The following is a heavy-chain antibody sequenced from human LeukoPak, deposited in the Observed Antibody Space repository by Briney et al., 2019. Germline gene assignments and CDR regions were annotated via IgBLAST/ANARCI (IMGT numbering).Heavy chain of an antibody. J-gene: IGHJ2*01. V-gene: IGHV3-7*01. CDR3: ARGSYYDTSGYVNWYFDL. Sequence: GGSLRLSCAASGFPFSNYWMTWIRQAPGKGLEWVASIMQGGSETYYVGSVKGRFTISRDNAQNSLYLQMNSLRAEDTTVYYCARGSYYDTSGYVNWYFDLWGRGTLVTVSS. CDR1: GFPFSNYW. D-gene: IGHD3-22*01. CDR2: IMQGGSET.